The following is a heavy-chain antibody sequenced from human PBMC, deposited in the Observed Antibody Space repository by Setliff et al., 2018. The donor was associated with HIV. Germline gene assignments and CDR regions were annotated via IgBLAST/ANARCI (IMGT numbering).Heavy chain of an antibody. CDR3: AREEKLSAVAGTMYYHYAMDV. V-gene: IGHV4-61*02. CDR1: GGSIRSDSYY. J-gene: IGHJ6*02. D-gene: IGHD6-19*01. CDR2: IYSSGNT. Sequence: KTSETLSLTCTVSGGSIRSDSYYWTWIRQPAGEGLEWIGRIYSSGNTNYNPSLESRVTISVDTSKNQFSLKLSSVTAADTAVYYCAREEKLSAVAGTMYYHYAMDVWGQGTTVTVSS.